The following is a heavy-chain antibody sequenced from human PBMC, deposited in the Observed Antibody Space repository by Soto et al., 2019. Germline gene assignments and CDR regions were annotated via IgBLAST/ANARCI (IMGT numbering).Heavy chain of an antibody. J-gene: IGHJ4*01. CDR3: AKDRRITMVRGVLRVFDS. Sequence: PGGSLRLSCAASGFTFSNYPMSWVRQAPGKGLEWVSGISGSGETPYYADSVKGRFTISRDNYKNMLYLQMNSLRAEDTAVYYCAKDRRITMVRGVLRVFDSWGQGNLVTVSS. CDR2: ISGSGETP. V-gene: IGHV3-23*01. D-gene: IGHD3-10*01. CDR1: GFTFSNYP.